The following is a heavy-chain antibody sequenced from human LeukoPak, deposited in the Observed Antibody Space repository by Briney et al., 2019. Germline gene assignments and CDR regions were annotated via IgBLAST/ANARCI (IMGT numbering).Heavy chain of an antibody. D-gene: IGHD2-2*02. V-gene: IGHV3-48*01. Sequence: QTGGSVRLSCAAAGLTFSTNSMNWVRQAPGKGLEWVSYISSSSSTIYYADSVKGRFTISRDNAKNSLYLQMNSLRAEDTAVYYCARGIYTVTLGTTFFDYWGQGTLVTVSS. CDR1: GLTFSTNS. CDR2: ISSSSSTI. J-gene: IGHJ4*02. CDR3: ARGIYTVTLGTTFFDY.